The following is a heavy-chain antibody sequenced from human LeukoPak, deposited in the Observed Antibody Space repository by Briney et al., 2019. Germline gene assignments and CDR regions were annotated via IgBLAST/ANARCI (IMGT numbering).Heavy chain of an antibody. CDR3: ARFSYYYDSSGSYFDY. CDR1: GYTFTGYY. CDR2: INPNSGGT. V-gene: IGHV1-2*02. Sequence: ASVKVSCKASGYTFTGYYMHWVRQAPGQGLEWMGWINPNSGGTNYAQKVQGRVTMTRDTSISTAYMELSRLRSDDTAVYYCARFSYYYDSSGSYFDYWGQGTLVTVSS. J-gene: IGHJ4*02. D-gene: IGHD3-22*01.